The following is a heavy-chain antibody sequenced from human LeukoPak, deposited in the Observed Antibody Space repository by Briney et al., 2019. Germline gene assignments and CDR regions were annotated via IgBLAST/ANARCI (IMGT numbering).Heavy chain of an antibody. CDR2: INSDGSST. J-gene: IGHJ3*02. V-gene: IGHV3-74*01. CDR3: ARGTGTGLFDI. Sequence: GGSLRLSCAASGFTFSSYWMHWVRHAPGKGLVWVARINSDGSSTDYADSVKGRFTISRDNAKNTLYLQMNSLRAEHTAVHYCARGTGTGLFDIWGQGTMVTVSS. CDR1: GFTFSSYW. D-gene: IGHD1-14*01.